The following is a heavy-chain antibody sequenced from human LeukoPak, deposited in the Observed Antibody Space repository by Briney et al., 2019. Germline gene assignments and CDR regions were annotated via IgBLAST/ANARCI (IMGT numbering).Heavy chain of an antibody. J-gene: IGHJ4*02. CDR2: ISGTSSYI. Sequence: GGSLRLSCAASGFTFSNYNMNWVRQAPGRGLEWVSSISGTSSYIYYADSVKGRFSISRDNAENSLYLQMNSLRAEDTAVYYCARGSPQVDYWGQGTLVTVSS. CDR1: GFTFSNYN. CDR3: ARGSPQVDY. V-gene: IGHV3-21*01.